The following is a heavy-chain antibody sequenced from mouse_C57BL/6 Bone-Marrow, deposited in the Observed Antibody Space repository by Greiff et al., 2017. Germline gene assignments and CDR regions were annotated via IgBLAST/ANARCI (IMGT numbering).Heavy chain of an antibody. CDR1: GYTFTDYY. J-gene: IGHJ3*01. CDR3: ASQNYYDYGGFAY. CDR2: IGPGSGST. Sequence: QVQLQQSGAELVKPGASVKISCKASGYTFTDYYINWVKQRPGQGLEWIGKIGPGSGSTYYNEKFKGKATLTADKASSTAYLQLSSLTSADSAVYFCASQNYYDYGGFAYWGQGTLVTVSA. D-gene: IGHD2-4*01. V-gene: IGHV1-77*01.